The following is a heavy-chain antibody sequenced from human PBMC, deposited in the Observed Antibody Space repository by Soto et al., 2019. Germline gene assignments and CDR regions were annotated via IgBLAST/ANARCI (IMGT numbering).Heavy chain of an antibody. CDR1: GFTFSGSA. CDR2: IRSKANSYAT. Sequence: PGGSLRLSCAASGFTFSGSAMHWVRQASGKGLEWVGRIRSKANSYATAYAVSVKGRFTISRDDSRNTAYLQMNSLKTEDTAVYYCGGVYDFWSGHPKGPDYWGQGTVVTVSS. J-gene: IGHJ4*02. D-gene: IGHD3-3*01. CDR3: GGVYDFWSGHPKGPDY. V-gene: IGHV3-73*01.